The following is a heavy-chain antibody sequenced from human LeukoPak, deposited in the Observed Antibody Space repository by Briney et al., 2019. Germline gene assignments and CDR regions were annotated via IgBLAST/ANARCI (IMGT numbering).Heavy chain of an antibody. CDR2: ISSSGSTI. CDR3: ARDLWFGERDY. J-gene: IGHJ4*02. V-gene: IGHV3-48*03. CDR1: GFTFSSYE. D-gene: IGHD3-10*01. Sequence: GGSLRLSCAASGFTFSSYEMNWVRQAPGKGLEWGSYISSSGSTIYYADSVKGRFTISRDNAKNSLYLQMNSLRAEDTAVYYCARDLWFGERDYWGQGTLVTVSS.